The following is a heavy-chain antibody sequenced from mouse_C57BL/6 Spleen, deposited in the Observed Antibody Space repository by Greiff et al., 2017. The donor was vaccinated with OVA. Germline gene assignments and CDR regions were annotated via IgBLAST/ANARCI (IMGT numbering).Heavy chain of an antibody. CDR3: VREGLSGGYFDV. Sequence: EVNLVESGGGLVQPKGSLKLSCAASGFSFNTYAMNWVRQAPGKGLEWVARIRSKSNNYATYYADSVKDRFTISRDDSESMLYLQMNNLKTEDTAMYYCVREGLSGGYFDVWGTGTTVTVSS. J-gene: IGHJ1*03. CDR1: GFSFNTYA. D-gene: IGHD2-4*01. V-gene: IGHV10-1*01. CDR2: IRSKSNNYAT.